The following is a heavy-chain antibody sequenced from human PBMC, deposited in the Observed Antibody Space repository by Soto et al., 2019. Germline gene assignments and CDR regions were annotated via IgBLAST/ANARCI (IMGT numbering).Heavy chain of an antibody. CDR3: AREAGAYSSGYNYYYYGMDV. Sequence: ASVKVSCKASGGTFSSYAISWVRQAPGQGLEWMGGIIPIFGTANYAQKFQGRVTITADKSTSTAYMELSSLRSEDTAVYYCAREAGAYSSGYNYYYYGMDVWGQGTTVTVS. J-gene: IGHJ6*02. D-gene: IGHD3-22*01. CDR2: IIPIFGTA. CDR1: GGTFSSYA. V-gene: IGHV1-69*06.